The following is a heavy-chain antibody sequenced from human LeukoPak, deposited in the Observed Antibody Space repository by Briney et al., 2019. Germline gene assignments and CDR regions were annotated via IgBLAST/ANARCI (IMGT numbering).Heavy chain of an antibody. V-gene: IGHV3-9*01. CDR1: GFTFDDYA. D-gene: IGHD3-9*01. Sequence: GRSMRLSCAASGFTFDDYAMHWVRQAPGKGLEWVSCIFWNSGIIGYADSVKGRFTISRDNAKNSLYLQMNSLRAEDTALYYCAKDAYYDILTGYPFDYWGQGTLVTVSS. CDR2: IFWNSGII. J-gene: IGHJ4*02. CDR3: AKDAYYDILTGYPFDY.